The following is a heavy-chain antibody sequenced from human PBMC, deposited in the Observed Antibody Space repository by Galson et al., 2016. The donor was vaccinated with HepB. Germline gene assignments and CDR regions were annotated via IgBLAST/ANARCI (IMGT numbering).Heavy chain of an antibody. Sequence: SETLSLTRTVSGGSVSSSSYHWSWIRQPPGKGLEWIGYVYYSGSTKNNPSLKSRVAISVDTSKNQFSLKLTSVTAADTAVYYCARVIGVAVTGAGYWFDPWGQGTLVTVSS. V-gene: IGHV4-61*01. CDR1: GGSVSSSSYH. J-gene: IGHJ5*02. CDR2: VYYSGST. CDR3: ARVIGVAVTGAGYWFDP. D-gene: IGHD6-19*01.